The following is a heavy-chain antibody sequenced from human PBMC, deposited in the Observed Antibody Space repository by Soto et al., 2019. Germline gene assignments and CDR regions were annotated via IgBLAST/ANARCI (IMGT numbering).Heavy chain of an antibody. V-gene: IGHV1-3*01. CDR1: GYPFTSYA. D-gene: IGHD1-26*01. J-gene: IGHJ6*02. CDR3: ARDIEISKAGHTWYYYGMDV. CDR2: INAGNGNT. Sequence: XSVKVSYKAAGYPFTSYAMHWVRQAPGQRLEWMGWINAGNGNTKYSQKFQGRVTITRDTSASTAYMELSSLRSEDTAVYYCARDIEISKAGHTWYYYGMDVWGQGTTVTVSS.